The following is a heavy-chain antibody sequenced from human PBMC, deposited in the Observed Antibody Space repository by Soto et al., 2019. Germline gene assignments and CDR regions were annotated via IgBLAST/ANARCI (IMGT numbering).Heavy chain of an antibody. Sequence: GESLEISCKGSGYSFTSYWISWVRQMPGKGLEWMGRIDPSDSYTNYSPSFQGHVTISADKSISTAYLQWSSLKASDTAMYYCARLIMGYCSSTSCTDLDYWGQGTLVTVSS. J-gene: IGHJ4*02. CDR3: ARLIMGYCSSTSCTDLDY. V-gene: IGHV5-10-1*01. CDR2: IDPSDSYT. CDR1: GYSFTSYW. D-gene: IGHD2-2*01.